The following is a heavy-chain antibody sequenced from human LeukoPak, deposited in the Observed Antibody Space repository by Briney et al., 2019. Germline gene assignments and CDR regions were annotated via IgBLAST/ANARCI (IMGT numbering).Heavy chain of an antibody. D-gene: IGHD4-17*01. V-gene: IGHV3-53*01. CDR2: ICGGGST. Sequence: GGSLRLSCAASLFTDSSNSMSWGREAPGKGLEWVSVICGGGSTSSADPVKGRFTISRDSSRNALYLQMNSRRAEDTAVYYCARRVPYGDYQYYDAFDIWGQGTMVTVSS. CDR1: LFTDSSNS. CDR3: ARRVPYGDYQYYDAFDI. J-gene: IGHJ3*02.